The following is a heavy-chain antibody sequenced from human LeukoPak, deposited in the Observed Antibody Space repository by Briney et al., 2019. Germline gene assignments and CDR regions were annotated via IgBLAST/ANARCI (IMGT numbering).Heavy chain of an antibody. Sequence: ASVTVSCKASGYTFTSYGISWVRQAPGQGLEWMGWISAYNGNTNYAQKLRGRVTMTTDTSTSTAYMELRSLRSDDTAVYYCARDTGATPAYYYYYMDVWGKGTTVTVSS. CDR1: GYTFTSYG. J-gene: IGHJ6*03. CDR2: ISAYNGNT. D-gene: IGHD1-26*01. CDR3: ARDTGATPAYYYYYMDV. V-gene: IGHV1-18*01.